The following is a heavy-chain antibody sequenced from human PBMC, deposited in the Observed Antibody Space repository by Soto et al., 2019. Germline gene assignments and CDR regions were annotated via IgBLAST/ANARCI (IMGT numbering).Heavy chain of an antibody. Sequence: GGSLTLSCAASGFTFSSYAMHWVRQAPGKGLEWVAVISYDGSNKYYADSVKGRFTISRDNSKNTLYLQMNSVRAEDTAVYYCARGLWELLRYWGQGTLVTVSS. CDR3: ARGLWELLRY. J-gene: IGHJ4*02. D-gene: IGHD1-26*01. CDR1: GFTFSSYA. CDR2: ISYDGSNK. V-gene: IGHV3-30-3*01.